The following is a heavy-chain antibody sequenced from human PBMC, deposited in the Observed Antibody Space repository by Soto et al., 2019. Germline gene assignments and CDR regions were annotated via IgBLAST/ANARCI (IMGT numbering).Heavy chain of an antibody. D-gene: IGHD4-17*01. V-gene: IGHV1-2*02. J-gene: IGHJ6*02. CDR3: ARQPTVPNFHYYYYGMDV. CDR1: GYTFTGYY. CDR2: INPKSGDT. Sequence: ASVKVSCKASGYTFTGYYIQWVRQAPGQGLEWMGWINPKSGDTNFAQNFQGRVTMTRDTSFSTVYTELSRLRSDDTAVYYCARQPTVPNFHYYYYGMDVWGQGTTVTVSS.